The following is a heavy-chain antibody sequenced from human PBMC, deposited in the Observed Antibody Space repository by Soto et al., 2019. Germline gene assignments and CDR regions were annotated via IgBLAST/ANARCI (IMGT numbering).Heavy chain of an antibody. CDR2: SKTKTYNYVT. CDR3: VRGHNSFDF. V-gene: IGHV3-72*01. CDR1: GFTFSDHS. Sequence: EVQLVESGGDLVQPGGSLRLSCKVSGFTFSDHSMDWVRQTPGKGLEWLGRSKTKTYNYVTDYAASVKGRFIISRDDSKNFLYLQMNSLNTEDTAVYYCVRGHNSFDFWGQGSLVTVSS. J-gene: IGHJ4*02.